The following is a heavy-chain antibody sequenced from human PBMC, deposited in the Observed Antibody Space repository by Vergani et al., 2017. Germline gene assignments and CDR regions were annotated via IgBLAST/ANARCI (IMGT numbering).Heavy chain of an antibody. D-gene: IGHD3-22*01. CDR2: ISAYNGNT. V-gene: IGHV1-18*01. CDR1: GYTFTSYG. J-gene: IGHJ4*02. CDR3: ARAGYYDSRGNNYFDY. Sequence: QVQLVQSGAEVKKPGASVKVSCKASGYTFTSYGISWVRQAPGQGLEWMGWISAYNGNTNYAQKHQGRVTMTTDTSTSTAYMERRSLRADDTAVYYCARAGYYDSRGNNYFDYWGQGTLVTVSS.